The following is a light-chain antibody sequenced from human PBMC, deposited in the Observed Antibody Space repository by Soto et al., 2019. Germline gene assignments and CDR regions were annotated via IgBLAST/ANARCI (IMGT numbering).Light chain of an antibody. CDR3: QTWGTGIQV. CDR1: SGHSSYA. V-gene: IGLV4-69*01. Sequence: QLVLTQSPSASASLGASVKLTCTLSSGHSSYAIAWHQQQPEKGSRYLMKLDSDGSHNKGDGIPDRFSGSSSGAERYLTISSLQSEDEADYYCQTWGTGIQVFGGGTKLTVL. CDR2: LDSDGSH. J-gene: IGLJ3*02.